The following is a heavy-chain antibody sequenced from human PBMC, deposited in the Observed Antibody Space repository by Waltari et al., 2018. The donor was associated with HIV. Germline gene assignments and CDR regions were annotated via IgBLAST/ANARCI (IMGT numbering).Heavy chain of an antibody. J-gene: IGHJ4*02. D-gene: IGHD5-18*01. Sequence: EVQLVESGGGLVQPGGSLRLSCAASGFTFSSYSMNWVRQAPGKGLEWVSYISSSSSTIYYADSVKGRFTISRDNAKNSLYLQMNSLRAEDTAVYYCAIEPRGIQLPYYFDYWGQGTLVTVSS. CDR2: ISSSSSTI. CDR1: GFTFSSYS. V-gene: IGHV3-48*01. CDR3: AIEPRGIQLPYYFDY.